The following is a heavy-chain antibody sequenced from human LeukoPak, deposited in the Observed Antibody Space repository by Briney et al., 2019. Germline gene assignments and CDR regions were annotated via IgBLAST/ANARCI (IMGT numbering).Heavy chain of an antibody. CDR2: IYYSGST. Sequence: SETLSLTCTVSGGSISSSSYYWGWIRQPPGKGLEWIGSIYYSGSTYYNPSLKSRVTISVDTSKNQFSLKLSSVTAADTAVYHCARTVTTTEEFDCWGQGTLVTVSS. CDR1: GGSISSSSYY. CDR3: ARTVTTTEEFDC. V-gene: IGHV4-39*01. D-gene: IGHD4-17*01. J-gene: IGHJ4*02.